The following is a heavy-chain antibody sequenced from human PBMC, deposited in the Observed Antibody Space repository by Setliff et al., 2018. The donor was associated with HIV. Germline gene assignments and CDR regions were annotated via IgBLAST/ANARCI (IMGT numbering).Heavy chain of an antibody. J-gene: IGHJ6*03. D-gene: IGHD5-12*01. CDR1: GGSISSNSYY. V-gene: IGHV4-39*01. CDR2: IYYSGST. CDR3: ARQGGYSGYGFYYYYYYMDV. Sequence: SDTLSLTCTVSGGSISSNSYYWGWIRQPPGKGLEWIGSIYYSGSTYYNPSLKSRVTISVDTSKNQFSLKLSSVTAADTAVYYCARQGGYSGYGFYYYYYYMDVWGKGTTVTVSS.